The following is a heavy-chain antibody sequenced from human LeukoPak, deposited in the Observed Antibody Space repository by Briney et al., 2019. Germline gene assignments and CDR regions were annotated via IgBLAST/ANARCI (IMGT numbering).Heavy chain of an antibody. V-gene: IGHV4-59*04. D-gene: IGHD1-26*01. CDR1: GGSISSYY. CDR3: ARPLVGTTDYFDY. Sequence: PSETLSLTCTVSGGSISSYYWSWIRQPPGKGLEWIGYIYYSGSTYYNPSLKSRATISVDTSKNQFSLKLSSVTAADTAVYYCARPLVGTTDYFDYWGQGTLVTVSS. J-gene: IGHJ4*02. CDR2: IYYSGST.